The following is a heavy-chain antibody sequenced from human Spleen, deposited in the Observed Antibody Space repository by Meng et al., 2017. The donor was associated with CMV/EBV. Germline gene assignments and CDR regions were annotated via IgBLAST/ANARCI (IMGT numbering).Heavy chain of an antibody. J-gene: IGHJ4*02. CDR3: ARGRVTYDSSGYYRPKGMFYFDY. CDR2: INHSGSA. CDR1: YY. D-gene: IGHD3-22*01. Sequence: YYWNWIRQPPGKGLEWIGEINHSGSANYNPSLKSRVTISVDTSKNQLSLKLRSVTAADTAVYYCARGRVTYDSSGYYRPKGMFYFDYWGQGSLVPSPQ. V-gene: IGHV4-34*01.